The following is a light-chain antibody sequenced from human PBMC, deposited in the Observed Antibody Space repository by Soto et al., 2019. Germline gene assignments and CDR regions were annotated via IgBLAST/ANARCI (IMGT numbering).Light chain of an antibody. CDR2: QVT. V-gene: IGLV2-14*01. CDR3: CSYTDSSNYV. Sequence: QSVLTQPASVSGSPGQSITISCTGTSSDLAIYNYVSWYQQQPGKAPKLMIYQVTNRPSGVSNRFSGSRSGNTASLTISGLQAEDEADYYCCSYTDSSNYVFATGTKVTVL. J-gene: IGLJ1*01. CDR1: SSDLAIYNY.